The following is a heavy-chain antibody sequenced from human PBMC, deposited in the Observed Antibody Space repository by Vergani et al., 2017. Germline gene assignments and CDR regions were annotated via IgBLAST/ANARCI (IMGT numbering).Heavy chain of an antibody. CDR3: ARHKGQYGDYLGYYYYDMDV. D-gene: IGHD4-17*01. Sequence: QVQLQESGPGLVKPSETLSLTCTVSGGSISSYYWSWIRQPPGKGLEWIGYIYYSGSTNYNPSLKSRVTISVDTSKNQFSLKLSSVTAADPAVYYCARHKGQYGDYLGYYYYDMDVWGQGTTVTVSS. CDR2: IYYSGST. V-gene: IGHV4-59*08. J-gene: IGHJ6*02. CDR1: GGSISSYY.